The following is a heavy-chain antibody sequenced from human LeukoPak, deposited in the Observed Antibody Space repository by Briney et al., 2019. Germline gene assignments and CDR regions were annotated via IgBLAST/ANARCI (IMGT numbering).Heavy chain of an antibody. Sequence: GASVKVSCKASGYTFTSYYIHWVRQAPGKGLEWMGGFDPEDGETIYAQKFQGRVTMTEDTSTDTAYMELSSLRSEDTAVYYCARGRCLGSTNCYYFDYWGQGTPVTVSS. CDR3: ARGRCLGSTNCYYFDY. J-gene: IGHJ4*02. CDR2: FDPEDGET. V-gene: IGHV1-24*01. D-gene: IGHD2-2*01. CDR1: GYTFTSYY.